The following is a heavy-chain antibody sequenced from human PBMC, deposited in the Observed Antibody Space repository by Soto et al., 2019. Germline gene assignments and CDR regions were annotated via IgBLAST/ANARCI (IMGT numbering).Heavy chain of an antibody. CDR1: GDSVSSTHW. Sequence: SETLSLTCVVSGDSVSSTHWWTWVRQTPGKGLEWIGEVYHTGSTKYNPSLKDRVTISVDKSKNHFSLNLMSLTAADTAVFYCARFGPNDVFDIWGQGTMVTVSS. D-gene: IGHD3-16*01. CDR2: VYHTGST. V-gene: IGHV4-4*02. J-gene: IGHJ3*02. CDR3: ARFGPNDVFDI.